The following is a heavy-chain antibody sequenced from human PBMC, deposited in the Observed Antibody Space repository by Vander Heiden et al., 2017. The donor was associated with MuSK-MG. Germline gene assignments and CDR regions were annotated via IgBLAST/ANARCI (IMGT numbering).Heavy chain of an antibody. D-gene: IGHD3-16*01. Sequence: QVALRESGPALVRPTQTLTLTCTFSGFSLSTSGMCVSWVRQPPGKALEWLARIDWYDEKYYSTSLKTRLTIAKETSKKQVVLKMTNMDPVDTATVDGARTLNGLAGGRDFWGQGTTVNVSS. V-gene: IGHV2-70*15. CDR1: GFSLSTSGMC. CDR3: ARTLNGLAGGRDF. CDR2: IDWYDEK. J-gene: IGHJ6*02.